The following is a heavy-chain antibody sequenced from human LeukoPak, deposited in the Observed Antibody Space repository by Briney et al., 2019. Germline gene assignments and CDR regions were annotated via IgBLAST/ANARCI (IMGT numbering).Heavy chain of an antibody. CDR3: ARDDGRYFDRLGHDAFDI. Sequence: SVKVSCKASGGTFSSYAISWVRQAPGQGLEWMGGIIPIFGTANYAQKFQGRVTITADESTSTAYMELSSLRSEDTAVYYCARDDGRYFDRLGHDAFDIWGQGTLVTVSS. D-gene: IGHD3-9*01. CDR2: IIPIFGTA. J-gene: IGHJ3*02. CDR1: GGTFSSYA. V-gene: IGHV1-69*13.